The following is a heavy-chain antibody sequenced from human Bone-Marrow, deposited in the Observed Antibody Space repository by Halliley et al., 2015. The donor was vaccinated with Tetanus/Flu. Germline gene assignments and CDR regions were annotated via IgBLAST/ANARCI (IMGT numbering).Heavy chain of an antibody. D-gene: IGHD5-18*01. CDR2: ILPFFGTA. Sequence: QLVQSGAEVKKPGSSVKVSCRASGVTFNSYAITWVRQAPGQGLEGMGGILPFFGTATYAQKFQGRVTITADKSTGTAYMELSSLRSDDTAVFYGARVAPDTARVFWGQGPLVTVSS. CDR1: GVTFNSYA. J-gene: IGHJ4*02. V-gene: IGHV1-69*06. CDR3: ARVAPDTARVF.